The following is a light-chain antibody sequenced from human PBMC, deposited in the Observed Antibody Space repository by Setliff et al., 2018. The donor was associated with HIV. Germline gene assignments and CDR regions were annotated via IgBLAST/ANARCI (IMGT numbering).Light chain of an antibody. J-gene: IGLJ1*01. Sequence: VLTQPPSASGTPGQRVTISCSGSNSNIEINTVNWFQHPPGTAPKLLIYSDNQRPSGVPDRFSGSKSGTSASLAISGLQSDDEADYYCAAWDDSLNGYVFGTGTKVTVL. CDR2: SDN. V-gene: IGLV1-44*01. CDR3: AAWDDSLNGYV. CDR1: NSNIEINT.